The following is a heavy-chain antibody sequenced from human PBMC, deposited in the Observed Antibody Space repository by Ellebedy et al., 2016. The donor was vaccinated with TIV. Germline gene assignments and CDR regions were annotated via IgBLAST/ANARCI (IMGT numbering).Heavy chain of an antibody. CDR1: GYSFTTYW. V-gene: IGHV5-10-1*01. Sequence: GESLKISCNGSGYSFTTYWISWVRQMPGKGLEWMGRIDPSDSYTNYSPSFQGHVTISADKSITTAYLQWSSLKASDTAMYYCSRGAFNYFNHVNYFDPWGQGTLVTVSS. CDR2: IDPSDSYT. J-gene: IGHJ5*02. CDR3: SRGAFNYFNHVNYFDP. D-gene: IGHD2/OR15-2a*01.